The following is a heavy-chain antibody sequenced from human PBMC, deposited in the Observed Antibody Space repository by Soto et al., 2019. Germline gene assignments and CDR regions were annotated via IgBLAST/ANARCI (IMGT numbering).Heavy chain of an antibody. V-gene: IGHV3-7*01. J-gene: IGHJ6*03. CDR2: IKQDGSEK. D-gene: IGHD4-17*01. Sequence: EVQLVESGGGLVQPGWSLRLSCAASGFTFSSYWMSWVRQAPGTWLEWVANIKQDGSEKYYVDSVKGRFTISRDNAKNSLYLQMNRLRAEDTAVSYCARANGDYWEESYSYYMDVWGKGTTVTVSS. CDR3: ARANGDYWEESYSYYMDV. CDR1: GFTFSSYW.